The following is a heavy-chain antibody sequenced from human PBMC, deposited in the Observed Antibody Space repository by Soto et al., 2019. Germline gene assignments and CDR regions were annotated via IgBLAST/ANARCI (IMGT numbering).Heavy chain of an antibody. CDR3: AKDRARLTFFDY. D-gene: IGHD6-6*01. V-gene: IGHV3-23*01. Sequence: HPGGSLRLSCAASGFTFSSYAMSWVRQAPGKGLEWVSAISGSGGSTYYADSVKGRFTISRDNSKNTLYLQMNSLRAEDTAVYYCAKDRARLTFFDYWGQGTLVTVSS. J-gene: IGHJ4*02. CDR1: GFTFSSYA. CDR2: ISGSGGST.